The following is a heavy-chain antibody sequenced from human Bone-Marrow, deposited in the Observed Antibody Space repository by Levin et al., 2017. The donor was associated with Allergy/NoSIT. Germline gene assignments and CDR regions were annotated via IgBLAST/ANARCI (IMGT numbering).Heavy chain of an antibody. CDR2: MNPNSGNT. CDR1: GYTFTSYD. Sequence: ASVKVSCKASGYTFTSYDINWVRQATGQGLEWMGWMNPNSGNTGYAQKFQGRVTMTRNTSISTAYMELSSLRSEDTAVYYCARSGWYYYDSSGYYYKGYYYYGMDVWGQGTTVTVSS. V-gene: IGHV1-8*01. J-gene: IGHJ6*02. D-gene: IGHD3-22*01. CDR3: ARSGWYYYDSSGYYYKGYYYYGMDV.